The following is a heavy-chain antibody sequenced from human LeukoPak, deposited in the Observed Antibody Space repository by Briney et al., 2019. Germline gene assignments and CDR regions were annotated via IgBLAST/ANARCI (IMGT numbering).Heavy chain of an antibody. Sequence: PGGSLRLSCAASGFTFSSYRMHWVRQAPGKGLEWVAVIWYDGSNKYYADSVKGRFTISRDNSKNTLYLQMNSLRAEDTAVYYCARDLAGWNYYYGMDVWGQGTTVTVSS. CDR2: IWYDGSNK. D-gene: IGHD2-15*01. V-gene: IGHV3-33*01. J-gene: IGHJ6*02. CDR1: GFTFSSYR. CDR3: ARDLAGWNYYYGMDV.